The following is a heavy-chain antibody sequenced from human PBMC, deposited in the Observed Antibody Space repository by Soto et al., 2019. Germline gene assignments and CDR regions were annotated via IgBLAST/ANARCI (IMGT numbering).Heavy chain of an antibody. J-gene: IGHJ4*02. CDR2: IYPGDSDT. D-gene: IGHD1-26*01. Sequence: GESLKISCKGSGYSFASHWVAWVRQMPEKGLEWIGAIYPGDSDTKYSSAFRGHVTISADTSISTAYLQWRSLEATDSAIYYCARYSGSYWHYLDFWGQGTLVTVSS. CDR3: ARYSGSYWHYLDF. CDR1: GYSFASHW. V-gene: IGHV5-51*01.